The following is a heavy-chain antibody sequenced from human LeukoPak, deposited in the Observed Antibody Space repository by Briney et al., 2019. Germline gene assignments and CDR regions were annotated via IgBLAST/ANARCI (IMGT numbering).Heavy chain of an antibody. V-gene: IGHV3-30*03. J-gene: IGHJ4*02. CDR1: GFTFSSYG. CDR3: ARDSWSLDY. D-gene: IGHD6-13*01. Sequence: GRSLRLSCAASGFTFSSYGMHWVRQAPGKGLEWVAVISYDGSNKYYADSVKGRFTISRDNSKNTLYLQMNSLRAEDTAVYYCARDSWSLDYWGQGTLVTVSS. CDR2: ISYDGSNK.